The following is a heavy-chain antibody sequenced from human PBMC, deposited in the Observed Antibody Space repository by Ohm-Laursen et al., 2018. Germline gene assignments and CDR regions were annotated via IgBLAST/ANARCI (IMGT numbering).Heavy chain of an antibody. D-gene: IGHD2-2*01. J-gene: IGHJ6*02. Sequence: GSLRLSCAASGFTFSSYWMSWVRQAPGKGLEWVANIKQDGSVKYYVDSVKGRFTISRDNAKNSVYLQLNSLRNEDTAVYYCAKDILTEYQLSLGLDVWGQGTTVTVPS. V-gene: IGHV3-7*01. CDR1: GFTFSSYW. CDR2: IKQDGSVK. CDR3: AKDILTEYQLSLGLDV.